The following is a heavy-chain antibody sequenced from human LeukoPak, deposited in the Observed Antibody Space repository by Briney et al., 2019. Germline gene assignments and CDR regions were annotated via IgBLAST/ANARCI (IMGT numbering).Heavy chain of an antibody. CDR3: AGANSNYGFRFDY. J-gene: IGHJ4*02. CDR2: IWCDGSNK. CDR1: GFTFSSYG. V-gene: IGHV3-33*01. D-gene: IGHD4-11*01. Sequence: PGGSLRLSCAASGFTFSSYGMHWVRQAPGKGLEWVAVIWCDGSNKYYADSVKGRFTISRDNSKNTLYLQMNSLRAEDTAVYYCAGANSNYGFRFDYWGQGTLVTVSS.